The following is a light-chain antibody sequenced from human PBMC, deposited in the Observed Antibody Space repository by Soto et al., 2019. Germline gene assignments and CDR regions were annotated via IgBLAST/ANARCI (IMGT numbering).Light chain of an antibody. J-gene: IGKJ4*01. Sequence: EIVMTQSPATLSVSPGERATLSCRASQSASSNLAWYQEKPGQAPRLLIYGASTRATDIPARFSCSGSGTAFALTFSSLQSEDFAFYYGQQYDNSPLTFGGGTKVEIK. V-gene: IGKV3-15*01. CDR2: GAS. CDR3: QQYDNSPLT. CDR1: QSASSN.